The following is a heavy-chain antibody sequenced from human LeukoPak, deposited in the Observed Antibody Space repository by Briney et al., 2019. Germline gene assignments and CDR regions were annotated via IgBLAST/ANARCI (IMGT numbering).Heavy chain of an antibody. J-gene: IGHJ4*01. CDR2: MSSSDDGR. CDR1: GFTFSSYA. CDR3: AKAPVTSCRGAFCYPFDY. V-gene: IGHV3-23*01. Sequence: PSGGSLRLSCAASGFTFSSYAMSWVRQAPGKGLEWVSAMSSSDDGRYYAASVRGRFTISRDTSRSTLYLQMNSLRAEDAAVYYCAKAPVTSCRGAFCYPFDYWGQGILVTVSS. D-gene: IGHD2-15*01.